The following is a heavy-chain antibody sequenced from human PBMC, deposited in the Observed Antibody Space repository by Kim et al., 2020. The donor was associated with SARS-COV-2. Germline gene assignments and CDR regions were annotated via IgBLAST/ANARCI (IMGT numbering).Heavy chain of an antibody. CDR1: GFTFSSYA. J-gene: IGHJ1*01. CDR2: ISGSGGST. CDR3: AKESYYDSSGYFPQHFQH. V-gene: IGHV3-23*01. Sequence: GGSLRLSCAASGFTFSSYAMSWVRQAPGKGLEWVSAISGSGGSTYYADSVKGRFTISRDNSKNTLYLQMNSLRAEDTAVYYCAKESYYDSSGYFPQHFQHWGQGTLVTVSS. D-gene: IGHD3-22*01.